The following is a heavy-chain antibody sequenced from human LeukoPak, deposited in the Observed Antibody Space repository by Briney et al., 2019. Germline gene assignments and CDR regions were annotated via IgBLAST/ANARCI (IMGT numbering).Heavy chain of an antibody. CDR3: ARGANWFDP. CDR1: GGSISSSSYY. CDR2: IYYSGST. V-gene: IGHV4-61*05. Sequence: SETLSLTCPVSGGSISSSSYYWGWIRQPPGKGLEWIGYIYYSGSTNYNPSLKSRVIISVDTSKNQFSLKLSSVTAADTAVYYCARGANWFDPCGQGTLVTVSS. J-gene: IGHJ5*02.